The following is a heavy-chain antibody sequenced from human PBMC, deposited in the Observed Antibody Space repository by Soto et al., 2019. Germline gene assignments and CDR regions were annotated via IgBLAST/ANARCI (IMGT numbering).Heavy chain of an antibody. D-gene: IGHD6-19*01. CDR3: ARVSVAVTLFDN. J-gene: IGHJ4*02. CDR2: IYHSGST. V-gene: IGHV4-4*02. Sequence: QVQLQESGPGLVKPSRTLSLTCAVSGGSISSSNWWSWGRQPPGKGLEWIGEIYHSGSTNYNPSLTSRVTITVGKFTNQFCLMLSDVTAADTAVSYCARVSVAVTLFDNWGQGTLVTVSS. CDR1: GGSISSSNW.